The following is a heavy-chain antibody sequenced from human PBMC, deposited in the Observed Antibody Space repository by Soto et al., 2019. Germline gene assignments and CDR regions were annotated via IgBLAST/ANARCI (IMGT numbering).Heavy chain of an antibody. D-gene: IGHD2-15*01. CDR1: GFTFSSYS. Sequence: PGGSLRLSCAASGFTFSSYSMNWVRQAPGKELEWVSSISSSSSYIYYADSVKGRFTISRDNAKNSLYLQMNSLRAEDTAVYYCARVRGCSGGSCYSSWYYYYMDVWGKGTTVTVSS. J-gene: IGHJ6*03. V-gene: IGHV3-21*01. CDR2: ISSSSSYI. CDR3: ARVRGCSGGSCYSSWYYYYMDV.